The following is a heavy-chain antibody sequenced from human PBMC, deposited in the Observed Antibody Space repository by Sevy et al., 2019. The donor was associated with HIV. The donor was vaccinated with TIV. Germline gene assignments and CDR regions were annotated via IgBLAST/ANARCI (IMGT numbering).Heavy chain of an antibody. J-gene: IGHJ4*02. CDR3: ARDSRGNYYGSGGEGNYYFDY. Sequence: SETLSLTCTVSGGSISSYYWSWIRQPAGKGLEWIGRIYTSGSTNYNPSLKSRVTMSVDTSKNQFSLKLSSVTAADTAVYYCARDSRGNYYGSGGEGNYYFDYWGQGTLVTVSS. CDR2: IYTSGST. D-gene: IGHD3-10*01. V-gene: IGHV4-4*07. CDR1: GGSISSYY.